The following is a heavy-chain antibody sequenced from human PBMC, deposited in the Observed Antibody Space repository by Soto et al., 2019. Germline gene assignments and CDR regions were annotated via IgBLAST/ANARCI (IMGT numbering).Heavy chain of an antibody. V-gene: IGHV3-33*01. CDR2: IWYDGSNK. Sequence: GGSLRLSCAASGFTFSSYGMHWVRQAPGKGLEWVAVIWYDGSNKYYADSVKGRFTISRDNSKNTLYLQMNSLRAEDTAVYYCASGVPDYYGSGTTPDVFGAFDIWGQGTMVTVSS. CDR1: GFTFSSYG. J-gene: IGHJ3*02. D-gene: IGHD3-10*01. CDR3: ASGVPDYYGSGTTPDVFGAFDI.